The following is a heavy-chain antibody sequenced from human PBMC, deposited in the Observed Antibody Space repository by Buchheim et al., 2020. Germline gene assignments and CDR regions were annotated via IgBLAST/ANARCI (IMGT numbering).Heavy chain of an antibody. CDR3: AKGGYCSSSDCYRAYYYYNMDA. CDR1: GFTFNNYA. Sequence: EVQLLESGGGLVQPGGSLRLSCAASGFTFNNYAMNWVRQVPGKGLERVSGIIGSGSRTYYADSVKGRLTISRDNSKDTLYLQMNSLRAEDTAVYYCAKGGYCSSSDCYRAYYYYNMDAWGQGTT. CDR2: IIGSGSRT. J-gene: IGHJ6*02. V-gene: IGHV3-23*01. D-gene: IGHD2-2*01.